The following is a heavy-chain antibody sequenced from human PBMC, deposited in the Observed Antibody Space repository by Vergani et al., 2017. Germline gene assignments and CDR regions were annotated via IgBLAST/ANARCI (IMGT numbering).Heavy chain of an antibody. CDR2: ISAYNGNT. CDR3: ARAEVRFLEWLEWGYYYYGMDV. D-gene: IGHD3-3*01. Sequence: QVQLVQSGAEVKKPGASVKVSCKASGYTFTSYGISWVRQAPGQGLEWMGWISAYNGNTNYAQKLQGRVTMTTDTSTSTAYMELRSLRSDDTAVYYCARAEVRFLEWLEWGYYYYGMDVWGQGTTVTVSS. CDR1: GYTFTSYG. V-gene: IGHV1-18*01. J-gene: IGHJ6*02.